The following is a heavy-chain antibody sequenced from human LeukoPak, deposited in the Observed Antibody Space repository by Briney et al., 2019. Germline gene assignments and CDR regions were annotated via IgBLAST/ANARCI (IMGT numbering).Heavy chain of an antibody. CDR1: GFTFSSYG. J-gene: IGHJ5*02. CDR2: ISYDGSNK. Sequence: GGSLRLSCAASGFTFSSYGMHWVRQAPGKGLEWVAVISYDGSNKYYADSVKGRFTISRDNSKNTLYLQMNSLRAEDTAVYYCARAPKYCTNGVCFTGRNWFDPWGQGTLVTVSS. V-gene: IGHV3-30*03. CDR3: ARAPKYCTNGVCFTGRNWFDP. D-gene: IGHD2-8*01.